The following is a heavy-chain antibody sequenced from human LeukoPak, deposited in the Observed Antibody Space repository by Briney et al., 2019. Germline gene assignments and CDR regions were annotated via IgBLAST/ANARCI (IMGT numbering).Heavy chain of an antibody. V-gene: IGHV3-21*03. Sequence: GGSLRLSCAASGFTFSSYSMNWVRQAPGKGLEWVSSISSSSSYVYYADSVKGRFTISRDNAKNSLYLQMNSLKIEDTAVYYCTTDEDWNYARKDVWGQGATVIVSS. CDR3: TTDEDWNYARKDV. J-gene: IGHJ6*02. CDR1: GFTFSSYS. D-gene: IGHD1-7*01. CDR2: ISSSSSYV.